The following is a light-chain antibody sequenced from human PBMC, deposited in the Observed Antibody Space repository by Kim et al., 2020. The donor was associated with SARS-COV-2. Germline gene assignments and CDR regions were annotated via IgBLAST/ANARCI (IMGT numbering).Light chain of an antibody. CDR3: QQYNSYYRT. V-gene: IGKV1-5*03. CDR1: QSIRRW. Sequence: DIQMTQTPSTLFASVGDRVTITCRANQSIRRWLASYPQKPGKAPKLLFYKASSLESGVPSRFSGSGSGTEITLTISSLQTDDFSTYYIQQYNSYYRTFGQGTKVDIK. CDR2: KAS. J-gene: IGKJ1*01.